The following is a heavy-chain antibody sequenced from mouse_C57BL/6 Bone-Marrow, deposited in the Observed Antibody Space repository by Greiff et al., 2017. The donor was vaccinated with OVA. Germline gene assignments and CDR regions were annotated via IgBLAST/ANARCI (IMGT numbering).Heavy chain of an antibody. J-gene: IGHJ4*01. Sequence: EVKVVESGGGLVKPGGSLKLSCAASGFTFSSYAMSWVRQTPEKRLEWVATISDGGSYTYYPDNVKGRFTISRDNAKNNLYLQMSQLKSEDTAMYYCARALWDGAMDYWGQGTSVTVSS. D-gene: IGHD4-1*01. CDR3: ARALWDGAMDY. V-gene: IGHV5-4*03. CDR1: GFTFSSYA. CDR2: ISDGGSYT.